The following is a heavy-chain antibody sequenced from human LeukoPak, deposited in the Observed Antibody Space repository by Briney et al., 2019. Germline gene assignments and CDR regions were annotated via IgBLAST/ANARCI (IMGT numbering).Heavy chain of an antibody. J-gene: IGHJ4*02. Sequence: GRSLRLSCAASGFTFNSYWMHWVRQVPGKGLVWVARINPGGSSITYADSVKGRFTISRDNAKNTLYLQMDSLRAEDTGVYYCARSNQADDYWGQGTLVTVSS. D-gene: IGHD1-14*01. CDR1: GFTFNSYW. CDR2: INPGGSSI. CDR3: ARSNQADDY. V-gene: IGHV3-74*01.